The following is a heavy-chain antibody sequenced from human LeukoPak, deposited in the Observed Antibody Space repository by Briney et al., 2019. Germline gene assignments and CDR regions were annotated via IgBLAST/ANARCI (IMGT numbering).Heavy chain of an antibody. J-gene: IGHJ4*02. Sequence: GGSLRLSCAASGFTFSSYGMHWVRQAPGKGLEWVAVISYDGSNKYYADSVKGRFTISRDNSKNTLYLQTNSLRAEDTAVYYCAKGSVLLVRGAIWGLGRGPFDYWGQGTLVTVSS. CDR3: AKGSVLLVRGAIWGLGRGPFDY. D-gene: IGHD3-10*01. CDR1: GFTFSSYG. V-gene: IGHV3-30*18. CDR2: ISYDGSNK.